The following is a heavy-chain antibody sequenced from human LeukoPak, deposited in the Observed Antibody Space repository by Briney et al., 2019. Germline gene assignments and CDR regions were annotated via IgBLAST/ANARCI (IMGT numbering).Heavy chain of an antibody. CDR2: IIPIFGTA. Sequence: SVKVSCKASGGTFSSYAISWVRQAPGQGLEWMGGIIPIFGTANYAQKFQGGVTITADKSTSTAYMELTSLRADYTSVYFCARENLPGIAAAGEFDPWGQGTLVTVSS. J-gene: IGHJ5*02. D-gene: IGHD6-13*01. CDR1: GGTFSSYA. CDR3: ARENLPGIAAAGEFDP. V-gene: IGHV1-69*06.